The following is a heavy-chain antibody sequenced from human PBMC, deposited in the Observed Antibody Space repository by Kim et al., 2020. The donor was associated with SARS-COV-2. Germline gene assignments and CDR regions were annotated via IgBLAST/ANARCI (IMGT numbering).Heavy chain of an antibody. J-gene: IGHJ5*02. V-gene: IGHV4-4*09. CDR3: AKRGSTGYFWFNP. D-gene: IGHD3-9*01. Sequence: IYNPSLESRVTISVDTSKNQFSLKLTSVTAADTAVYYCAKRGSTGYFWFNPWGQGTLVTVSS.